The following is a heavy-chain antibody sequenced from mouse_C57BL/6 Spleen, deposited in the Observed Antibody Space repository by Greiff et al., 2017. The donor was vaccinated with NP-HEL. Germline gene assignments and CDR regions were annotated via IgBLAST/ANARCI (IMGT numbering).Heavy chain of an antibody. CDR2: IHPNSGST. J-gene: IGHJ1*03. D-gene: IGHD2-4*01. Sequence: QVQLKQPGAELVKPGASVKLSCKASGYTFTSYWMHWVKQRPGQGLEWIGMIHPNSGSTNYNEKFKSKATLTVDKSSSTAYMQLSSLTSEDSAVYYCASPYDYDGDWYFDVWGTGTTVTVSS. CDR3: ASPYDYDGDWYFDV. V-gene: IGHV1-64*01. CDR1: GYTFTSYW.